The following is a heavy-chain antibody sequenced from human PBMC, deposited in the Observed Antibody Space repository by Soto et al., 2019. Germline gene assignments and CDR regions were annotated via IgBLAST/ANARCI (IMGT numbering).Heavy chain of an antibody. J-gene: IGHJ4*02. Sequence: ASVKVSCKASGYTFTNYGFCWVRQAPGQGLEWMGWISAKTGNTNYAQKLQGRVTMTTDTSTSTAYMELRSLRSDDTAVYYCARDGRSSLMVYADDYWGQGTLVTVSS. D-gene: IGHD2-8*01. CDR2: ISAKTGNT. CDR3: ARDGRSSLMVYADDY. V-gene: IGHV1-18*01. CDR1: GYTFTNYG.